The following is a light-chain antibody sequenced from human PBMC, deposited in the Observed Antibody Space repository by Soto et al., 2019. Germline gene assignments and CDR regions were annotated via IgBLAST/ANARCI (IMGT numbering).Light chain of an antibody. CDR2: DAS. J-gene: IGKJ1*01. V-gene: IGKV1-5*01. Sequence: DIQMTQSPSTLSASVGDRVTITCRASQSISSYLNWYQQKPGKAPKLLIYDASNLETGVPSRFSGSGSGTEFTLTISSLQPDDFAPYYCQQYNSYPWTFGQGTKADIK. CDR3: QQYNSYPWT. CDR1: QSISSY.